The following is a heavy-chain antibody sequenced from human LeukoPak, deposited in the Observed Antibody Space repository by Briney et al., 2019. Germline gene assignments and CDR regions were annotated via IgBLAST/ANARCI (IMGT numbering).Heavy chain of an antibody. CDR3: ARDGPYSGSLFDY. D-gene: IGHD1-26*01. CDR2: ISSSSSTI. J-gene: IGHJ4*02. Sequence: GGSLRLSCAASGFTFSSYSMNWVRQAPGKGLEWVSYISSSSSTIYYADSVKGRFTISRDNAKNSLYLQMNSLRAEDTAVYYCARDGPYSGSLFDYWGQGTLVTVSS. CDR1: GFTFSSYS. V-gene: IGHV3-48*04.